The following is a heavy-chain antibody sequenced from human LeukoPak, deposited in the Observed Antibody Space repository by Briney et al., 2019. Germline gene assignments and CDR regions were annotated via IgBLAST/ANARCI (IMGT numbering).Heavy chain of an antibody. Sequence: PWETLSLTCAVYGGSFSGYYWSWIRQPPGKGLEWIGDINHSGNTNYNPSLKSRVTISVDKSKNQFSLKLSSVTAADTAVYYCARGVAAAGTDWFDPWGQGTLVTVSS. CDR2: INHSGNT. V-gene: IGHV4-34*01. CDR1: GGSFSGYY. CDR3: ARGVAAAGTDWFDP. J-gene: IGHJ5*02. D-gene: IGHD6-13*01.